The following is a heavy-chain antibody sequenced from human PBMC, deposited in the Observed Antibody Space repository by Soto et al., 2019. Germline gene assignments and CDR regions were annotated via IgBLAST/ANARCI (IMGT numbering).Heavy chain of an antibody. D-gene: IGHD2-15*01. J-gene: IGHJ6*02. Sequence: EVQLVESGGGLIQPGGSLRLSCAASGFTVSSNYMSWVRQAPGMGLEWVSVIYSGGSTYYADSVKGRFTISRDNSKNTLYLQMNSLRAEDTAVYYCARDRVVVAATLDYYGMDVWGQGTMVTVSS. CDR1: GFTVSSNY. V-gene: IGHV3-53*01. CDR3: ARDRVVVAATLDYYGMDV. CDR2: IYSGGST.